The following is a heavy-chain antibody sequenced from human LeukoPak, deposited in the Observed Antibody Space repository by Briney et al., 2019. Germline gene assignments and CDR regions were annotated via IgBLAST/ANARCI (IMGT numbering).Heavy chain of an antibody. Sequence: ASVKVSCKASGYTFTSYGISWVRQAPGQGLEWMGWINAYNGNTNYAQKLQGRVTMTTDTSTSTAYMELRSLRSDDTAVYYCARDGGLLWFGELLTGDYWGQGTLVTVSS. D-gene: IGHD3-10*01. CDR3: ARDGGLLWFGELLTGDY. CDR2: INAYNGNT. V-gene: IGHV1-18*01. CDR1: GYTFTSYG. J-gene: IGHJ4*02.